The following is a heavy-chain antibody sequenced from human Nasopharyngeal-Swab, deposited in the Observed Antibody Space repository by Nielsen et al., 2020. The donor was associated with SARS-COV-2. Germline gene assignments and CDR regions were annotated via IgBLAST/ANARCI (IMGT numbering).Heavy chain of an antibody. Sequence: SVKVSCKASGGTFSSYSIRWVRQAPRQGLAWMGGIIPIFGTANYAQKFQGRVTITADKSTSTAYMELSSLRSEDTAVYYCAREGGPVVSSAYYYYGMDVWGQGTTVTVSS. V-gene: IGHV1-69*06. CDR2: IIPIFGTA. D-gene: IGHD2-2*01. CDR3: AREGGPVVSSAYYYYGMDV. J-gene: IGHJ6*02. CDR1: GGTFSSYS.